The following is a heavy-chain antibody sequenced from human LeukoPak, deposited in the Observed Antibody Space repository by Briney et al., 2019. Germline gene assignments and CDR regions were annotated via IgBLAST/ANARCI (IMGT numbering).Heavy chain of an antibody. CDR3: VRVGLANCGGDCSS. D-gene: IGHD2-21*02. Sequence: PGGSLRLSCAVSGFTFSDHYMGWVRQAPGKGLEWVGRIRNKANSYTTEYAASVRGRFTISRDDSKNSLYLQMNSLKTEDTAVYYCVRVGLANCGGDCSSWGQGTLATVSS. J-gene: IGHJ4*02. CDR2: IRNKANSYTT. V-gene: IGHV3-72*01. CDR1: GFTFSDHY.